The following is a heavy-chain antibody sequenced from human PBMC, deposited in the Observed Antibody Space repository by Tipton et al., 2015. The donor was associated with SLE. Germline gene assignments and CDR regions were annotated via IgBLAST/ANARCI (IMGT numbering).Heavy chain of an antibody. D-gene: IGHD1-26*01. Sequence: TLSLTCTVSGGSISSYYWSWIRQPPGKGLEWIGSIYHSGSTYYNPSLKSRITISVDTSKKQFSLKVSSVTAADTALYYCARGESPGGTFDYWGQGTLVTVSS. CDR2: IYHSGST. CDR3: ARGESPGGTFDY. V-gene: IGHV4-38-2*02. CDR1: GGSISSYY. J-gene: IGHJ4*02.